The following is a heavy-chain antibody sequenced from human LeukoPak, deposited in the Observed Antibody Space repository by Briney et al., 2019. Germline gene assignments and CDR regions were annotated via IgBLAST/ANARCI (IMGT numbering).Heavy chain of an antibody. J-gene: IGHJ5*02. CDR3: ARRVVTGYNWFDP. Sequence: SQTLSLTCTVSGGSISSGDYYWSWIRQPPGKGLEWIGYIYYSGSTYYNPSLKSRVTISVDTSKNQFSLKLSSVTAAGTAVYYCARRVVTGYNWFDPWGQGTLVTVSS. CDR1: GGSISSGDYY. D-gene: IGHD2-21*02. V-gene: IGHV4-30-4*01. CDR2: IYYSGST.